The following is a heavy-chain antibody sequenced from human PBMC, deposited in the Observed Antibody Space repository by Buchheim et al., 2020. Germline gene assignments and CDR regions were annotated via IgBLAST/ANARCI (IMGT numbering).Heavy chain of an antibody. CDR1: GFTFSSYA. CDR3: ARDNDDFWSGYRYGMDV. CDR2: ISYDGSNK. V-gene: IGHV3-30-3*01. J-gene: IGHJ6*02. Sequence: QVQLVESGGGVVQPGRSLRLSCAASGFTFSSYAMHWVRQAPGKGLEWVAVISYDGSNKYYADSVKGRFTISRDNSKNTLYLQMNSLRAEDTAVYYCARDNDDFWSGYRYGMDVWGQGTTVPSP. D-gene: IGHD3-3*01.